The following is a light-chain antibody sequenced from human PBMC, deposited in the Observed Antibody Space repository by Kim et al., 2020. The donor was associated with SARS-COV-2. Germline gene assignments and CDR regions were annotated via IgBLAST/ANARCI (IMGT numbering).Light chain of an antibody. CDR1: SDSIASNY. Sequence: TRTISCTRSSDSIASNYVQWYQQHPGSAPTTVVYEDNHRPSGVPERFSGSIDSSSNSASLTISGLKTEDEADYYCQSYDSSNPWVFGGGTQLTVL. J-gene: IGLJ3*02. CDR2: EDN. CDR3: QSYDSSNPWV. V-gene: IGLV6-57*03.